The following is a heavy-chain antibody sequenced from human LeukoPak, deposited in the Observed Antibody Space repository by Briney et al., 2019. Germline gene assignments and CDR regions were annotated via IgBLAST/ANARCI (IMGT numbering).Heavy chain of an antibody. V-gene: IGHV3-30-3*01. CDR3: ARASGYGSGRYRNTNLDY. J-gene: IGHJ4*02. Sequence: PGGSLRLSCAASGFTFSSYAMHWVRQAPGKGLEWVAVISYDGSNKYYADSVKGRFTISRDNSKNTLYLQMNSLRPEDAAVYYCARASGYGSGRYRNTNLDYWGQGTLVTVSS. CDR1: GFTFSSYA. D-gene: IGHD3-10*01. CDR2: ISYDGSNK.